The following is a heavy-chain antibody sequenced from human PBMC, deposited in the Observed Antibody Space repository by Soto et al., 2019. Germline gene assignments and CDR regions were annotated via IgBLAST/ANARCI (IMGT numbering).Heavy chain of an antibody. CDR3: AKDLLQQYSNYNPFNWFDP. CDR2: ISCSGSNT. V-gene: IGHV3-30*04. D-gene: IGHD4-4*01. CDR1: GFTFSSYA. Sequence: PGGSLRLSCAASGFTFSSYAMHWVRQAPGKGLEWVAAISCSGSNTYYADSVKGRFTISRDNSKNTLYLQMNSLRAEDTAVYYCAKDLLQQYSNYNPFNWFDPWGQGTLVTVSS. J-gene: IGHJ5*02.